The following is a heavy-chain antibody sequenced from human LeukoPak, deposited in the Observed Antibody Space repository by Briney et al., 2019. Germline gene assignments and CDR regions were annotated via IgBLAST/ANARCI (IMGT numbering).Heavy chain of an antibody. CDR1: GDSISSSTYY. J-gene: IGHJ4*02. CDR2: IFRSEST. Sequence: SSETLSLTCTVSGDSISSSTYYRGWIRQPPGKGLECIGSIFRSESTYYNPSLKSRVTISVDRSKNQFSLRLSSVTAADTAVYYCARLVGTYCSSTTCYARSYFDYWGQGTLVTVSS. CDR3: ARLVGTYCSSTTCYARSYFDY. V-gene: IGHV4-39*01. D-gene: IGHD2-2*01.